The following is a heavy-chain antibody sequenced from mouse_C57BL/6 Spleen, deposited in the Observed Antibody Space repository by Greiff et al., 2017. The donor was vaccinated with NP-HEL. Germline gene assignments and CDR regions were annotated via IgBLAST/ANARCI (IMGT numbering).Heavy chain of an antibody. CDR3: FYYGSSDWYFDV. CDR2: IHPNSGST. J-gene: IGHJ1*03. D-gene: IGHD1-1*01. V-gene: IGHV1-64*01. CDR1: GYTFTSYW. Sequence: VQLQQSGAELVKPGASVKLSCKASGYTFTSYWMHWVKQRPGQGLEWIGMIHPNSGSTNYNEKFKSKATLTVDKSSSTAYMQLSSLTSEDSAVYYCFYYGSSDWYFDVWGTGTTVTVSS.